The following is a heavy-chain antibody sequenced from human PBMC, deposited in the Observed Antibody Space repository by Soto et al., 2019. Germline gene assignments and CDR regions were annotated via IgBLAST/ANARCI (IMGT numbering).Heavy chain of an antibody. CDR3: ARGPRLDFYSSSWYMVAFDI. D-gene: IGHD6-13*01. CDR1: GFTFSSYS. Sequence: HPGGSLRLSCAASGFTFSSYSMNWVRQAPGKGLELVSYISSSSSTIYYADSVKGRFTISRDNAKNSLYLQMNSLRDEDTAVNYCARGPRLDFYSSSWYMVAFDIWGQGTMVTVSS. J-gene: IGHJ3*02. CDR2: ISSSSSTI. V-gene: IGHV3-48*02.